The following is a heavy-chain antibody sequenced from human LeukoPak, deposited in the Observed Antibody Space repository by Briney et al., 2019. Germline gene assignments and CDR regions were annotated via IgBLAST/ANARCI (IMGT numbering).Heavy chain of an antibody. V-gene: IGHV1-69*13. Sequence: SVKVSCKASGGTFSSYAISWVRQAPGQGLEWMGGIIPIFGTANYAQKFQGRVTITADESTSTACMELSSLRSEDTAVYYCARDDGPKEQWLVRTPNYYYGMDVWGKGTTVTVSS. CDR3: ARDDGPKEQWLVRTPNYYYGMDV. CDR2: IIPIFGTA. CDR1: GGTFSSYA. J-gene: IGHJ6*04. D-gene: IGHD6-19*01.